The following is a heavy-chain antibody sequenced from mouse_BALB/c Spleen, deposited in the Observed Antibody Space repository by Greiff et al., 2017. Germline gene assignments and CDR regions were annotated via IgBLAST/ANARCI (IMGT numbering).Heavy chain of an antibody. CDR3: TRREYGNFDY. V-gene: IGHV1S127*01. CDR1: GYTFTSYW. Sequence: QVQLKQPGAELVKPGASVKMSCKASGYTFTSYWMHWVKQRPGQGLEWIGVIDPSDSYTSYNQKFKGKATLTVDTSSSTAYMQLSSLTSEDSAVYYCTRREYGNFDYWGQGTTLTVSS. D-gene: IGHD2-10*02. J-gene: IGHJ2*01. CDR2: IDPSDSYT.